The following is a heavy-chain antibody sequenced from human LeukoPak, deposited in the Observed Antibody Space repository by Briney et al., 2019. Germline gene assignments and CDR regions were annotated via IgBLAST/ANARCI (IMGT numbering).Heavy chain of an antibody. CDR2: SGSGGSP. V-gene: IGHV3-53*01. D-gene: IGHD6-19*01. CDR3: VKGGSGWYPGFEY. CDR1: GFTVSSNY. Sequence: GGSLRLSCAASGFTVSSNYMSWVRQAPGKGLEWVSVSGSGGSPFYADSVKGRFTISRDNSKNTLYLQMNSLRAEDTAIYYCVKGGSGWYPGFEYWGQGALVTVSS. J-gene: IGHJ4*02.